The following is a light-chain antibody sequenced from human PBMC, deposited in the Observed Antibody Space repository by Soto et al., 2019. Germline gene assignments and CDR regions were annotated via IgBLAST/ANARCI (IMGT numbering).Light chain of an antibody. CDR2: GAS. CDR3: QQYGSSPPWT. Sequence: EIVLTQSPGTLSLSPGERATLSCRASQSVSSSYLAWYQQKPGQAPRLLIYGASSRATGIPHTFSGSGSGTDFTLTISSLEPEDFAVYYCQQYGSSPPWTFGQGTKVEIK. J-gene: IGKJ1*01. CDR1: QSVSSSY. V-gene: IGKV3-20*01.